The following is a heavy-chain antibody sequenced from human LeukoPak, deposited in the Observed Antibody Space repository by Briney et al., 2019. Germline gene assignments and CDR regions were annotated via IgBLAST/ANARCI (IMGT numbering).Heavy chain of an antibody. CDR3: AVVGSQYYYYYYGMDV. V-gene: IGHV5-10-1*01. CDR2: IDPSDSYT. CDR1: GYSFSTYW. D-gene: IGHD2-15*01. Sequence: GESLKISCKASGYSFSTYWIGWVRQMPGKGLEWMGRIDPSDSYTNYSPSFQGHVTISADKSISTAYLQWSSLKASDTAMYYCAVVGSQYYYYYYGMDVWGQGTTVTVSS. J-gene: IGHJ6*02.